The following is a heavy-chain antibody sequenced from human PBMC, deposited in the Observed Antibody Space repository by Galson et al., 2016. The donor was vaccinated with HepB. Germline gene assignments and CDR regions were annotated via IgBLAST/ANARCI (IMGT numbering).Heavy chain of an antibody. Sequence: SAKVSCKASGYTFTTYGISWVRQAPGQGLEWMGWISAYNGDTNYAQNLQDRVTMTTDTSTSTAYMELRSLRSDDTAVYYCARTGTVTYSSDYWGQGTMVTVSS. D-gene: IGHD4-17*01. CDR3: ARTGTVTYSSDY. CDR1: GYTFTTYG. J-gene: IGHJ3*01. CDR2: ISAYNGDT. V-gene: IGHV1-18*01.